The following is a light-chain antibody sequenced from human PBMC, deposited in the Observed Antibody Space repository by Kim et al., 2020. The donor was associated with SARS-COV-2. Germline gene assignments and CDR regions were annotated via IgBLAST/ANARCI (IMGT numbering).Light chain of an antibody. Sequence: ELTQPPSASGTPGQRVSISCSGSRSNIGSNFVTWYQQLPGAAPKLLITGTNSRPSGVPDRFSGSKSGTSASLAISGLQSEDEAHYYCATWDDGLNAWV. CDR1: RSNIGSNF. J-gene: IGLJ3*02. CDR2: GTN. CDR3: ATWDDGLNAWV. V-gene: IGLV1-44*01.